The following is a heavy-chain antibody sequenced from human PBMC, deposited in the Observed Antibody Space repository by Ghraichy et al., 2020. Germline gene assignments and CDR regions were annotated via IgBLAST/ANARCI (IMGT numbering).Heavy chain of an antibody. V-gene: IGHV1-2*02. CDR2: INPNSGGT. CDR1: GYSFSDYY. J-gene: IGHJ4*02. Sequence: ASVKVSCKTSGYSFSDYYIHWVRQAPGQGPEWMGWINPNSGGTKYAQRFQGRVTMTRDASIGTAYMELSSLRSDDTAVYYCARDPGYDFWSGYYTFDYWGQGNVVAVSS. D-gene: IGHD3-3*01. CDR3: ARDPGYDFWSGYYTFDY.